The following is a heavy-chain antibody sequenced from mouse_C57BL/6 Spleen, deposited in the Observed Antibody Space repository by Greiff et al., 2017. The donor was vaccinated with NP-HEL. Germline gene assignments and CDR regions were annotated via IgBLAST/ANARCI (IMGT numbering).Heavy chain of an antibody. CDR2: IDPSDSET. CDR1: GYTFTSYW. V-gene: IGHV1-52*01. CDR3: ARKGAGPFAY. D-gene: IGHD3-3*01. J-gene: IGHJ3*01. Sequence: QVQLQQPGAELVRPGSSVKLSCKASGYTFTSYWMHWVKQRPIQGLEWIGNIDPSDSETHYNQKFKDKATLTVDKSSSTAYMQLSSLSSEDSAVYYCARKGAGPFAYWGQGTLVTVSA.